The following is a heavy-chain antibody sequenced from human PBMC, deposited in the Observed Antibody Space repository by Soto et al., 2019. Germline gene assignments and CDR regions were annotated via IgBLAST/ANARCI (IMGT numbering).Heavy chain of an antibody. V-gene: IGHV2-70*01. CDR3: ARADYYDSSGHDAFDI. D-gene: IGHD3-22*01. CDR2: IDWDDDK. J-gene: IGHJ3*02. Sequence: GSGPTLVNPPQTPTLAFTFSGFSLRTSGMCLSWIRQPPGKALEWLALIDWDDDKYYSTSLKTRLTISKDTSKNQVVLTMTNMDPVDTATYYCARADYYDSSGHDAFDIWGQGTMVTVSS. CDR1: GFSLRTSGMC.